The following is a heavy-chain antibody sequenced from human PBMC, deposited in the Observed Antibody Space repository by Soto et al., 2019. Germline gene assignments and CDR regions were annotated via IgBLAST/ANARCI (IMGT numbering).Heavy chain of an antibody. CDR1: GGNFSKNA. Sequence: SVKVSCKSSGGNFSKNAISWVRQAPGQGLEWMGGIIPFFHAPNYAQKFQGRLTISADESTKTVYMEMSSLSSDDTAAYYCARSRAAAPPRVGMDVWGQGTTVTVSS. D-gene: IGHD6-25*01. CDR2: IIPFFHAP. J-gene: IGHJ6*02. V-gene: IGHV1-69*13. CDR3: ARSRAAAPPRVGMDV.